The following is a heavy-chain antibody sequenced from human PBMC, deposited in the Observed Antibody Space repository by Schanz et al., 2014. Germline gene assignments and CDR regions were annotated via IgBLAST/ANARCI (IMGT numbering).Heavy chain of an antibody. CDR2: ISPNNGGS. V-gene: IGHV1-2*02. CDR1: GYRFTDYH. D-gene: IGHD5-12*01. Sequence: QVQLVQSGAEVKKPGASVKVSCKASGYRFTDYHIHWVRQAPGQGLEWMGWISPNNGGSNHAQKFQGRVTVTRDTSISTAYMELSGLTSDDTAVYYCAREKGHGYSGLSWGQGTLLAVSS. CDR3: AREKGHGYSGLS. J-gene: IGHJ5*02.